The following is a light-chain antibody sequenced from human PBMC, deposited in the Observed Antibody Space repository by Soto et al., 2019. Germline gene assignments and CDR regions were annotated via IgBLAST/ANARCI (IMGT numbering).Light chain of an antibody. CDR3: TSFTSIHTYV. V-gene: IGLV2-11*01. CDR1: SGDVGGYNF. Sequence: QSVLTQPRSVSGSPGQSVTIPCTGTSGDVGGYNFVSWYQHHPGKAPKLIIYDVYKRPSGVPDRFSASKSGSTASLTISGLQAEDEADYYCTSFTSIHTYVFGTGTKVTVL. CDR2: DVY. J-gene: IGLJ1*01.